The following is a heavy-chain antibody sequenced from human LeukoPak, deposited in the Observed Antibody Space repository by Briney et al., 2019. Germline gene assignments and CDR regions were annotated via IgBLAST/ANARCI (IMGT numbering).Heavy chain of an antibody. V-gene: IGHV4-59*01. D-gene: IGHD5-18*01. CDR1: GGSISSYY. CDR3: ARDGRGYSYGLGY. J-gene: IGHJ4*02. CDR2: IYYSGST. Sequence: PSETLSLTCTVSGGSISSYYWSWIRQPPGKGLEWIGNIYYSGSTNYNPSLKSRVTISVDTSKNHFSLKLSSVTAADTAVYYCARDGRGYSYGLGYWGQGTLVTVSS.